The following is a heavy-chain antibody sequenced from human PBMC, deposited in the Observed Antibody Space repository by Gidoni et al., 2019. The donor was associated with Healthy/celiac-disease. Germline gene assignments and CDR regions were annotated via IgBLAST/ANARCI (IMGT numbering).Heavy chain of an antibody. CDR3: AREGLYISGTGDAFDI. CDR1: GYTFTSYA. CDR2: INAGNGNT. J-gene: IGHJ3*02. V-gene: IGHV1-3*01. Sequence: QVQLVQSGAEVKKPGASVKVSCKASGYTFTSYAMHWVRQAPGQRLEWMGWINAGNGNTKYSQKFQGRVTITRDTSASTAYMELSSLRSEDTAVYYCAREGLYISGTGDAFDIWGQGTMVTVSS. D-gene: IGHD2-21*01.